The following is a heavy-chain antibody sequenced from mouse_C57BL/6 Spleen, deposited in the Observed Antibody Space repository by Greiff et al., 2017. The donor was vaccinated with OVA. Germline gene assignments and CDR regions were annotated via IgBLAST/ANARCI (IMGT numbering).Heavy chain of an antibody. V-gene: IGHV1-82*01. Sequence: QVQLQQSGPELVKPGASVKISCKASGYAFSSSWMNWVKQRPGKGLEWIGRIYPGDGDTNYNGKSKGKATLTADKSSSTAYMQLSSLTSEDSAVYFCARRGYYGSFAYWGQGTLVTVSA. D-gene: IGHD1-1*01. CDR2: IYPGDGDT. CDR1: GYAFSSSW. J-gene: IGHJ3*01. CDR3: ARRGYYGSFAY.